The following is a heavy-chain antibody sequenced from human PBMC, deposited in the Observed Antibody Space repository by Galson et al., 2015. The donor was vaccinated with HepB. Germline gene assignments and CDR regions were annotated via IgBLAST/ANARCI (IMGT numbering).Heavy chain of an antibody. CDR1: GFTFSSYA. Sequence: SLRLSCAASGFTFSSYAMHWVRQAPGKGLEYVSAISSNGGSTYYADSVKGRFTISRDNSKNTLYLQMSSLRAEDTAVYYCVKDTRTYYYDSSGYSKDYYYYGMDVWGQGTTVTVSS. V-gene: IGHV3-64D*06. CDR3: VKDTRTYYYDSSGYSKDYYYYGMDV. D-gene: IGHD3-22*01. CDR2: ISSNGGST. J-gene: IGHJ6*02.